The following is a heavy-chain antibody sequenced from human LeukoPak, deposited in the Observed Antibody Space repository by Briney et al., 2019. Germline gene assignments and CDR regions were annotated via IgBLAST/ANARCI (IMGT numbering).Heavy chain of an antibody. V-gene: IGHV1-58*02. J-gene: IGHJ3*02. Sequence: SVKVSCKAPGFTFTSSAMQWVRQARGQRLEWIGWIVVGSGDRNYAQKFQERVIITRDMSTSTVSMELSRLRSEDTAVYYCAASVGDAFDIWGQGTMVTVSP. CDR3: AASVGDAFDI. CDR2: IVVGSGDR. CDR1: GFTFTSSA.